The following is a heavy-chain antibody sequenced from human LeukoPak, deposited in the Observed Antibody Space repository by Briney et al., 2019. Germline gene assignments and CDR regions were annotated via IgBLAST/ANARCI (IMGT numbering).Heavy chain of an antibody. CDR1: GYTFTSYY. CDR3: ARDKDYYDSSGYYYIDY. CDR2: INPSGGST. D-gene: IGHD3-22*01. J-gene: IGHJ4*02. Sequence: GASVKVSCKASGYTFTSYYMHWVRQAPGRGLEWMGIINPSGGSTSYAQKFQGRVTMTRDTSTSTVYMELSSLRSEDTAVYYCARDKDYYDSSGYYYIDYWGQGTLVTVSS. V-gene: IGHV1-46*01.